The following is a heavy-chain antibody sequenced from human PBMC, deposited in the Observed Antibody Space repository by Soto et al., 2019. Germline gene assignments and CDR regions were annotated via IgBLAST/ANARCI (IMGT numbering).Heavy chain of an antibody. CDR2: ISVSGGNT. D-gene: IGHD3-22*01. Sequence: PGGSLRLSCAASGFTFTNYAMNWVRQAPGKGLEWVSGISVSGGNTYYAASVKGRFTVSRDNSKNTVYLQMNSLRGEDTAVYFCAKGMYYYDSSGYRLFDYWGQGSLVTVSS. V-gene: IGHV3-23*01. CDR3: AKGMYYYDSSGYRLFDY. CDR1: GFTFTNYA. J-gene: IGHJ4*02.